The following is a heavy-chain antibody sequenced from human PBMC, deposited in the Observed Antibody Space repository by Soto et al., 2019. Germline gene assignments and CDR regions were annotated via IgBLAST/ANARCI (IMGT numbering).Heavy chain of an antibody. CDR3: AKDGYDFWSGYPHLG. V-gene: IGHV3-23*01. D-gene: IGHD3-3*01. CDR2: ISGSGGST. Sequence: GGSLRLSCAASGFTFSSYAMSWVRQAPGKGLEWVSAISGSGGSTYYADSVKGRFTISRDNSKNTLYLQMNSLRAEDTAVYYCAKDGYDFWSGYPHLGWGQGTLVTVSS. J-gene: IGHJ4*02. CDR1: GFTFSSYA.